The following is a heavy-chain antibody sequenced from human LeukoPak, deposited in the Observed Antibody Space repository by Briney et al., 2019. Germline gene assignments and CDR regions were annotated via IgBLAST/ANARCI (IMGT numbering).Heavy chain of an antibody. CDR1: GFTFSSSG. V-gene: IGHV3-33*01. D-gene: IGHD5-12*01. CDR3: ARDRGSNWCDP. J-gene: IGHJ5*02. Sequence: GRSLRLSRAASGFTFSSSGTHCVSQAPGKGLGWVTFIWYDGSNKYYADSVKGRFTISRDNSKNTLYLQMNSLRAEDTAVYYCARDRGSNWCDPWGQGTLVTDSS. CDR2: IWYDGSNK.